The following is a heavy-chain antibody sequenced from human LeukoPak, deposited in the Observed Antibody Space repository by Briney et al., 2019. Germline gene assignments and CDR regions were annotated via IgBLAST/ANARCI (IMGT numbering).Heavy chain of an antibody. CDR2: ISGSGGST. Sequence: GGSLRLSRAASGFTFSSYAMSWVRQAPGKGLEWVSAISGSGGSTYYADSVKGRFTISRDNAKNSLFLQMNSLRDEDAAVYYCARASRSGYDYWGQGTLVTVSS. D-gene: IGHD3-22*01. J-gene: IGHJ4*02. V-gene: IGHV3-23*01. CDR3: ARASRSGYDY. CDR1: GFTFSSYA.